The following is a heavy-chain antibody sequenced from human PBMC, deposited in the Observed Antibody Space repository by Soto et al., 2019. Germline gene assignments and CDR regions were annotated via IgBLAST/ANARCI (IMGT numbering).Heavy chain of an antibody. V-gene: IGHV1-18*04. D-gene: IGHD2-21*02. CDR3: ARICGDCANY. Sequence: ASVKVSCKASGYTFTSYAITWVRQAPGQGLEWMGWISSHNGNTHYAQKLRGRVTLTTDTSTSTAYMELRSLTSDDTAVYYCARICGDCANYWGQGTLVTVSS. CDR2: ISSHNGNT. J-gene: IGHJ4*02. CDR1: GYTFTSYA.